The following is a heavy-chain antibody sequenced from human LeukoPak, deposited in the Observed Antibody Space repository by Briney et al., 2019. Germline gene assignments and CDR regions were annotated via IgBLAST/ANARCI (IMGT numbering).Heavy chain of an antibody. J-gene: IGHJ6*04. CDR3: ATHGIAAAGTYYYYGMDV. V-gene: IGHV1-24*01. Sequence: VASVKVSCKVSGYTLTELSMHWVRQAPGKGLEWMGGFDPEDGETIYAQKFQGRVTMTEDTSTDTAYMELSSLRSEGTAVYYCATHGIAAAGTYYYYGMDVWGKGTTVTVSS. CDR1: GYTLTELS. CDR2: FDPEDGET. D-gene: IGHD6-13*01.